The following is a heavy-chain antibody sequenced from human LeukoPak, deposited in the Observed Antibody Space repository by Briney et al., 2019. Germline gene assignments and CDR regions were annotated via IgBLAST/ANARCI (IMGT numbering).Heavy chain of an antibody. D-gene: IGHD3-3*01. J-gene: IGHJ6*02. CDR3: ARDRGAELEDYRRSGDYYYGMDV. CDR2: IYYSGST. V-gene: IGHV4-31*03. Sequence: PSEILSLTCTVSGGSISSGGYYWSWIRQRPGKGLEWIGYIYYSGSTYYNPSLKSRVTISVDTSKNQFSLKLSSVTAADTAVYYCARDRGAELEDYRRSGDYYYGMDVWGQGTTVTVSS. CDR1: GGSISSGGYY.